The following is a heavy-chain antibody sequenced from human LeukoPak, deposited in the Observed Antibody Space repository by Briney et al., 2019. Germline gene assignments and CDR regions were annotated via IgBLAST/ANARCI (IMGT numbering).Heavy chain of an antibody. D-gene: IGHD3-22*01. CDR3: ARPYYYDSRIDP. J-gene: IGHJ5*02. CDR1: GGSISSGDYY. V-gene: IGHV4-30-4*01. CDR2: MYYSGST. Sequence: SETLSLTCTVSGGSISSGDYYWSWIRQPPGKGLEWIAYMYYSGSTYYNPSLKSRVTMSADTSKNQLSLKLSSVTAADTAAYYCARPYYYDSRIDPWGQGILVTVSS.